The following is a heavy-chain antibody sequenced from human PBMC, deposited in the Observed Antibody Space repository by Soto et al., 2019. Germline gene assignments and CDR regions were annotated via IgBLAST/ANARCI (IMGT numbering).Heavy chain of an antibody. CDR2: INPSGGST. J-gene: IGHJ6*02. V-gene: IGHV1-46*01. D-gene: IGHD4-17*01. CDR3: AREEGGGGDYVYGMDV. CDR1: GYTFTSYY. Sequence: QVQLVQSGAEVKKPGASVKVSCKASGYTFTSYYMHWVRQAPGQGLEWMGIINPSGGSTSYAQKFQCRVTMTRDTSTSTVYMELSSLRSEDTAVYYCAREEGGGGDYVYGMDVWGQGTTVTVSS.